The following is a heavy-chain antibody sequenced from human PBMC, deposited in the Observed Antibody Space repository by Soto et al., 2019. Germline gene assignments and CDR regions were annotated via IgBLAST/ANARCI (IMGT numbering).Heavy chain of an antibody. V-gene: IGHV3-23*01. CDR1: GFTFSSYA. D-gene: IGHD3-22*01. CDR2: ISGSGGST. CDR3: ASSLPTYYYDSSGYHLVY. Sequence: GGSLRLSCAASGFTFSSYAMSWVRQAPGKGLEWVSAISGSGGSTYYADSVKGRFTISRDNSKNTLYLQMNSLRAEDTAVYYCASSLPTYYYDSSGYHLVYWGQGTLVTVSS. J-gene: IGHJ4*02.